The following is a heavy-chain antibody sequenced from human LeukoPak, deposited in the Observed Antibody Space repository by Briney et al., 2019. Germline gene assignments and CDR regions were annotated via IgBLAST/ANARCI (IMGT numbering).Heavy chain of an antibody. CDR2: IYPGDSDT. CDR3: AFPHWGSGSYSYDAFDI. D-gene: IGHD3-10*01. V-gene: IGHV5-51*01. Sequence: GESLKISCKGSGYSFTSYWISWVRQMPGKGLEWMGIIYPGDSDTRYSPSFQGQVTISADKSISTAYLQWSSLKASDTAMYYCAFPHWGSGSYSYDAFDIWGQGRMVTVSS. J-gene: IGHJ3*02. CDR1: GYSFTSYW.